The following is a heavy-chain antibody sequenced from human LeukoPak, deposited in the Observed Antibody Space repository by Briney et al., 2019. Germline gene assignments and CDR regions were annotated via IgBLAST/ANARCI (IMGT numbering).Heavy chain of an antibody. CDR2: INPNSGGT. D-gene: IGHD5-12*01. Sequence: ASVKVSCKASGYTFTSYGISWVRQAPGQGLEWMGWINPNSGGTNYAQKFQGWVTMTRDTSISTAYMELSRLRSDDTAVYYCARGGDSGYALPMDYWGQGTLVTVSS. V-gene: IGHV1-2*04. CDR3: ARGGDSGYALPMDY. J-gene: IGHJ4*02. CDR1: GYTFTSYG.